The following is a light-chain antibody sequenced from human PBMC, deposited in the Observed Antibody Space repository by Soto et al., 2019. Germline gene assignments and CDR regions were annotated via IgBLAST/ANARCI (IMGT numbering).Light chain of an antibody. Sequence: DIQMTQSPTSLSASVGDRVTITCRASQGIRNFVAWYQQKPGKAPKLLIYAASTLQSGVPSRFSGSGSGTDLTLTINRLQPEAVATYSCQKYSSVLVFGPGTKVEIK. V-gene: IGKV1-27*01. CDR2: AAS. CDR1: QGIRNF. J-gene: IGKJ3*01. CDR3: QKYSSVLV.